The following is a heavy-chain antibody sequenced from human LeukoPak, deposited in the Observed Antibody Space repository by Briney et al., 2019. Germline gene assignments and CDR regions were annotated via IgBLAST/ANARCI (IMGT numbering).Heavy chain of an antibody. CDR3: ATERGYSPLTLRREGAFDI. CDR2: SPYNGNT. J-gene: IGHJ3*02. Sequence: ASVKVSCKASGYTFTSYGISWVRQAPGQGLEWMGWSPYNGNTNYAQKLQGRVTMTTDTSTSTAYMELRSLRSDDTAVYYCATERGYSPLTLRREGAFDIWGQGTMVTVSS. V-gene: IGHV1-18*01. D-gene: IGHD5-18*01. CDR1: GYTFTSYG.